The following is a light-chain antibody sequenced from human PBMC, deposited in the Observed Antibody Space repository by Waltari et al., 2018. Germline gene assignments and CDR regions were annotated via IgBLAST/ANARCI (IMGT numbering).Light chain of an antibody. J-gene: IGLJ2*01. CDR1: DIGGRS. CDR2: EAS. Sequence: SYILTQPPSVSVAPGQAASITCGGADIGGRSVHWYQQRPGQASILIVFEASDRPSGVPGRFSGSRSGNTATLTISRVEAGDEADYFCHLWDGLLDHVVFGGGTKLTVL. CDR3: HLWDGLLDHVV. V-gene: IGLV3-21*02.